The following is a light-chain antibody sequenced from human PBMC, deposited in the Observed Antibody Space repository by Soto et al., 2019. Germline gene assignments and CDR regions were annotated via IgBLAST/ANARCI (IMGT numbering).Light chain of an antibody. CDR2: EGS. CDR1: SSDVGSYNL. V-gene: IGLV2-23*03. Sequence: QSVLTQPASVSGSPGQSITISCTGTSSDVGSYNLVSWYQQHPGKAPKLMIYEGSKRPSGVSNRFSGSKSGNTASLTISGLHAEDEADYYCCSYAGTSTFLWVFGGGTKLTVL. J-gene: IGLJ3*02. CDR3: CSYAGTSTFLWV.